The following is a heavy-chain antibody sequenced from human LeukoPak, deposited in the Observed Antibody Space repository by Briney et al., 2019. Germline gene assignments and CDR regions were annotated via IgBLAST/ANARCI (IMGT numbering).Heavy chain of an antibody. Sequence: SETLSLTCTVSGGSISSGSYYWSWIRQPAGKGLEWIGRIYTSGSTNYNPSLKSRVTISVDTSKNKFSLKLSSVTAADTAVYYCAREDNWTDVDYWGQGTLVTVSS. V-gene: IGHV4-61*02. CDR1: GGSISSGSYY. J-gene: IGHJ4*02. D-gene: IGHD1-1*01. CDR2: IYTSGST. CDR3: AREDNWTDVDY.